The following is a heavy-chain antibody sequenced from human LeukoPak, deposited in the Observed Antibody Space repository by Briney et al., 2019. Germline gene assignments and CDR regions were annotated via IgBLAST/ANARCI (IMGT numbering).Heavy chain of an antibody. Sequence: GGSLRLSCSASGFSFSDYDMNWVRQAPGKGLGWVSAISGRSSHIYYGESVKGRFTISRDNAKNSLYLQMDSLEVEDTAVYYCGRAFPPLRTSSAGDLWGQGTLVIVSS. J-gene: IGHJ1*01. CDR3: GRAFPPLRTSSAGDL. V-gene: IGHV3-21*01. CDR1: GFSFSDYD. CDR2: ISGRSSHI. D-gene: IGHD3-16*01.